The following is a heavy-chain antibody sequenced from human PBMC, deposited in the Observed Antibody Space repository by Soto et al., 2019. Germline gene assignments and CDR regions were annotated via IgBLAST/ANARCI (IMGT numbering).Heavy chain of an antibody. CDR3: ARGIVGATF. CDR2: IYYSGST. V-gene: IGHV4-61*01. Sequence: QVQLQESGPGLVKPSETLSLTCTVSGGSVGSGSYYWSWIRQPPGKGLEWIGYIYYSGSTNYNPSLKSRVTISVDTSKNQFSLKLSSVTAADTAVYYCARGIVGATFWGQGTLVTVSS. D-gene: IGHD1-26*01. CDR1: GGSVGSGSYY. J-gene: IGHJ4*02.